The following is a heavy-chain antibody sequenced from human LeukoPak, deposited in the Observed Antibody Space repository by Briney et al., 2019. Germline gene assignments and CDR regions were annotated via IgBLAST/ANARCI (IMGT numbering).Heavy chain of an antibody. D-gene: IGHD2-21*01. J-gene: IGHJ6*02. CDR1: GGSFSGYY. Sequence: SETLSLTCAVYGGSFSGYYWSWIRQPPGKGLEWIGEINHSGSTNYNPSLKSRVTISVDTSKNQFSLKLSSVTAADTAVYYCAIRDYSYYYGMDVWGQGTRSPSP. CDR3: AIRDYSYYYGMDV. V-gene: IGHV4-34*01. CDR2: INHSGST.